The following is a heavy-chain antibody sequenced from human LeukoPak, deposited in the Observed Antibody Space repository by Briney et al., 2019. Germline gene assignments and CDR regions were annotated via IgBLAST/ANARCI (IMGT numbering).Heavy chain of an antibody. J-gene: IGHJ4*02. CDR1: GYSISSGYY. Sequence: SETLSLTCTVSGYSISSGYYWGWIRQPPGKGLEWIGSIYHSGSTYYNPSLKSRVTISVDTSKSQFSLKLSSVTAADTAVYYCAKDPYYYDSSGPPRMDYWGQGTLVTVSS. D-gene: IGHD3-22*01. V-gene: IGHV4-38-2*02. CDR2: IYHSGST. CDR3: AKDPYYYDSSGPPRMDY.